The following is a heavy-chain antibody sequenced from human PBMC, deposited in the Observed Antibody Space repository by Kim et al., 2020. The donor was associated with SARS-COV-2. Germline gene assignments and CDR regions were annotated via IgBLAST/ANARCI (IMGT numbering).Heavy chain of an antibody. J-gene: IGHJ4*02. D-gene: IGHD3-16*02. V-gene: IGHV4-30-2*04. Sequence: LKSRVTISGDTSKNRFSLKLSSVTAADTAVYYCARAYDYIWGSYRDSVDYWGQGTLVTVSS. CDR3: ARAYDYIWGSYRDSVDY.